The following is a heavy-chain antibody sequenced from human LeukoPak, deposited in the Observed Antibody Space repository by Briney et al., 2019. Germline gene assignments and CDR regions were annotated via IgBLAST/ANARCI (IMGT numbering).Heavy chain of an antibody. CDR2: IIPIFGTA. CDR3: ARESRGSSSALDY. D-gene: IGHD6-13*01. Sequence: GSSVKVSCKASGGTFSSYAISWVRQAPGQGLEWMGGIIPIFGTANYAQKFQGRVTITADKSTSTAYMEPSSLRSEDTAVYYCARESRGSSSALDYWGQGTLVTVSS. V-gene: IGHV1-69*06. J-gene: IGHJ4*02. CDR1: GGTFSSYA.